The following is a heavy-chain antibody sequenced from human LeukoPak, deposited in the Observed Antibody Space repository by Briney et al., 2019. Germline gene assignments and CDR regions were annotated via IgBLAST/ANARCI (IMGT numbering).Heavy chain of an antibody. CDR2: MNPISGNT. CDR3: ARLRRAVAGTYYYYYMDV. CDR1: GYTFTSYD. D-gene: IGHD6-19*01. J-gene: IGHJ6*03. Sequence: GASVKVSCRASGYTFTSYDINWVRQATGQGLEWMGWMNPISGNTGYAQKFQGRVTMTRNTSISTAYMELSSLRSEDTAVYYCARLRRAVAGTYYYYYMDVWGKGTTVTVSS. V-gene: IGHV1-8*01.